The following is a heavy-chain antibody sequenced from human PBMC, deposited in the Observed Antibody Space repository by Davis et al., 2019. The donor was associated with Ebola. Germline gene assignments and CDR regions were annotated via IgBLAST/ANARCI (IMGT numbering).Heavy chain of an antibody. D-gene: IGHD3-22*01. CDR3: ARALYYYDSSGYYSY. J-gene: IGHJ4*02. CDR2: IYHSGST. V-gene: IGHV4-30-2*01. Sequence: MPSETLSLTCAVSGGSISSGGYSWSWIRQPPGKGLEWIGYIYHSGSTYYNPSLKSRVTISVDTSKNQFSLKLSSVTAADTAVYYCARALYYYDSSGYYSYWGQGTLVTVSS. CDR1: GGSISSGGYS.